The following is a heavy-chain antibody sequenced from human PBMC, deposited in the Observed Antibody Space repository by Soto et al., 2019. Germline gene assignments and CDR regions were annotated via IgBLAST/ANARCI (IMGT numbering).Heavy chain of an antibody. CDR3: AGADNSAGPAY. J-gene: IGHJ4*02. Sequence: QVQLVESGGGVVQPGKSLRLSCAASGFTFSTYGMHWVRQAPGKGLEWVALIWYDGSEKYYADSVTGRFTISRDNFKRTLNLHMNSLRDEDTAAYYCAGADNSAGPAYWGQGTLVTVSS. V-gene: IGHV3-33*01. CDR2: IWYDGSEK. CDR1: GFTFSTYG. D-gene: IGHD3-22*01.